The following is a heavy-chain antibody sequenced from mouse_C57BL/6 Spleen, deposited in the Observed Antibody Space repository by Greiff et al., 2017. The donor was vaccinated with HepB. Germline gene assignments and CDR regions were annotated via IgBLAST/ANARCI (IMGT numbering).Heavy chain of an antibody. D-gene: IGHD2-5*01. V-gene: IGHV1-82*01. CDR2: IYPGDGDT. CDR3: ARSRGYSNYVDY. J-gene: IGHJ2*01. Sequence: VQLQQSGPELVKPGASVKISCKASGYAFSSSWMNWVKQRPGKGLEWIGRIYPGDGDTNYNGKFKGKATLTADKSSSTAYMQLSSLTSEDFAVYFCARSRGYSNYVDYWGQGTTLTVSS. CDR1: GYAFSSSW.